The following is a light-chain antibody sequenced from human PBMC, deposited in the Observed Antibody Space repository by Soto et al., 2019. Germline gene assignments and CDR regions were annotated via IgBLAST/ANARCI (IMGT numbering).Light chain of an antibody. V-gene: IGLV2-14*01. CDR2: DVS. J-gene: IGLJ1*01. CDR3: SSYTSTSTKV. CDR1: SSDVGAYNS. Sequence: QSVLTQPASVSGSPGQSITISCTGTSSDVGAYNSVSWYQQHPGKAPKLLIYDVSNRPSGVSYRFSGSKSGNTASLTISGLPAEDEADYYCSSYTSTSTKVFGTGTKVTVL.